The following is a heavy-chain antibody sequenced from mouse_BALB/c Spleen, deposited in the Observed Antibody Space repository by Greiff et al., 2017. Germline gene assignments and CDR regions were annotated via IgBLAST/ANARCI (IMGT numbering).Heavy chain of an antibody. J-gene: IGHJ3*01. Sequence: QVQLQQPGAELVMPGASVKMSCKASGYTFTDYWMHWVKQRPGQGLEWIGAIDTSDSSTSYNQKFKGKATLTVDESSSTAYMQLSSLTSEDSAVYYCARDYGSSSSWFAYWGQGTLVTVSA. D-gene: IGHD1-1*01. CDR2: IDTSDSST. CDR1: GYTFTDYW. V-gene: IGHV1-69*01. CDR3: ARDYGSSSSWFAY.